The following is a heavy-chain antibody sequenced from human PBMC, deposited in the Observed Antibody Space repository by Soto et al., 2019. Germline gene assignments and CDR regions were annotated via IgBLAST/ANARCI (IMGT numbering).Heavy chain of an antibody. D-gene: IGHD3-22*01. CDR1: GGSFSGYF. V-gene: IGHV4-34*01. CDR3: ARVPMSVEADKIQDAFDI. CDR2: INHSGST. J-gene: IGHJ3*02. Sequence: QVQLQQWGAGLLKPSETLSLTCGVYGGSFSGYFWSWIRQPPGKGLEWIGEINHSGSTNYNPSLKSRVTISEDTSENQVSLTMNSASGADTAVYYCARVPMSVEADKIQDAFDIWGQGTVVTVSS.